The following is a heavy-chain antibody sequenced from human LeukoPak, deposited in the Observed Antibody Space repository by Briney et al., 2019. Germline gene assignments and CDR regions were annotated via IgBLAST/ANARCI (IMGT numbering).Heavy chain of an antibody. J-gene: IGHJ4*02. V-gene: IGHV3-7*01. CDR2: IKQDGSEK. Sequence: PGGSLRLSCAASGFTFSSYWMSWVRQAPGKGLEWVANIKQDGSEKYYVDSVKGRFTISRDNSKNTLYLQMNSLRAEDTAVYYCAKDGSYMGATTNIGFDYWGQGTLVTVSS. CDR3: AKDGSYMGATTNIGFDY. CDR1: GFTFSSYW. D-gene: IGHD1-26*01.